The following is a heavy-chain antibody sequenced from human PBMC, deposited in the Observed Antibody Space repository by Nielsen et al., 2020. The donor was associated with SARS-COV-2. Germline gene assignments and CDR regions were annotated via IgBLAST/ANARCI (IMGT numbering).Heavy chain of an antibody. J-gene: IGHJ3*02. Sequence: SVKVSCKASGGTFSSYAISWVRQAPGQGLEWMGRIIPIFGTANYAQKFQGRVTITADKSMSTAYMELSSLRSEDTAVYYCARDRSYYYDPEVGGAFDIWGQGTMVTVSS. V-gene: IGHV1-69*06. CDR2: IIPIFGTA. D-gene: IGHD3-22*01. CDR3: ARDRSYYYDPEVGGAFDI. CDR1: GGTFSSYA.